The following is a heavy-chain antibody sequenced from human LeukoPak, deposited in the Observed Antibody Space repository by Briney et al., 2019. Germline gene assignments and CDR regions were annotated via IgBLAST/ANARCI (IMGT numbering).Heavy chain of an antibody. CDR1: GFTFSSYA. D-gene: IGHD2-2*01. CDR3: ARDRGGVSAANGDAFDI. CDR2: ISGSGGTT. V-gene: IGHV3-23*01. Sequence: GGSLRPSCAASGFTFSSYAMSWVRQAPGKGLEWVSVISGSGGTTYYADSVKGRFTISRDNSKNTLYLQMNSLRAEDTAVYYCARDRGGVSAANGDAFDIWGQGTMVTVSS. J-gene: IGHJ3*02.